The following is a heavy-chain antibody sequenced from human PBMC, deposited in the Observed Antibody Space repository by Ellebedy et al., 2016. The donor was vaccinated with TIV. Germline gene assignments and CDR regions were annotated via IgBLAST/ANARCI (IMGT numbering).Heavy chain of an antibody. V-gene: IGHV3-43*01. CDR2: ISWDGRKT. CDR3: AKDDGEGYNYGALDS. D-gene: IGHD5-18*01. CDR1: GFTFGDYA. J-gene: IGHJ5*01. Sequence: PGGSLRLSCAASGFTFGDYAMHWVRQGPGKGLEWVSLISWDGRKTYYADSVKDRFTISRDDSKNSLYLQMNFLRTKDTAFYYCAKDDGEGYNYGALDSWGRGTLVTVSS.